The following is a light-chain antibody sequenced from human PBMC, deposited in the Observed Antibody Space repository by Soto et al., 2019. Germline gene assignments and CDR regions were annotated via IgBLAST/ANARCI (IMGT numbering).Light chain of an antibody. CDR1: QSVSSSY. Sequence: EIVLTQSPGTLSLSPGERATLSCRASQSVSSSYLAWYQQKPGQAPRLLIYGASSRATGIPDRFSGSGSGTDVNLSISSLEAEDFADYYCQLYGSSPPFTFGLVTKVDI. J-gene: IGKJ3*01. CDR2: GAS. V-gene: IGKV3-20*01. CDR3: QLYGSSPPFT.